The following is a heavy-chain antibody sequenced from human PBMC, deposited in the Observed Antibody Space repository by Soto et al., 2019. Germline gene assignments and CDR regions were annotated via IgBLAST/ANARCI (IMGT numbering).Heavy chain of an antibody. D-gene: IGHD6-19*01. V-gene: IGHV4-31*03. J-gene: IGHJ5*02. CDR2: FYSSGSI. Sequence: SETLSLTCFVSGYSISAGGYYWSWIRHHPGKGLEWIGSFYSSGSIIYNPSLRSRVFISGDTSSNQFSMSLTSVTAADTARYYCARMYSSGSGWFHPWGQGTLVTVS. CDR1: GYSISAGGYY. CDR3: ARMYSSGSGWFHP.